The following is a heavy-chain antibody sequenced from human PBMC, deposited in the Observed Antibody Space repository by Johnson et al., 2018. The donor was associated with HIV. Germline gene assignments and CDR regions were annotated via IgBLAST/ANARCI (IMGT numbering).Heavy chain of an antibody. D-gene: IGHD3-22*01. CDR2: ICSGGDT. Sequence: VQLVESGGGSVQPGEYLTLSCAPSTFSVSSNSMTWVRQAPGEGLEWISVICSGGDTYYADSVRGRFTISRDNSKNTLYLQMNSLRAEDTAVYYCARDVAATMIVVGGAYDAFDIWGQGTMVTVSS. CDR1: TFSVSSNS. CDR3: ARDVAATMIVVGGAYDAFDI. V-gene: IGHV3-66*01. J-gene: IGHJ3*02.